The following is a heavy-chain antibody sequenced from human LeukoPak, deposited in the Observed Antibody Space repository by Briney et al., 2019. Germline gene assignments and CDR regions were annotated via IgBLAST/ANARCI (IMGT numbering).Heavy chain of an antibody. CDR2: IYYSGST. V-gene: IGHV4-59*01. Sequence: SETLSLTCAVYGGSFSGYFWTWIRQPPGKGLEWIGYIYYSGSTNYNPSLKSRVTISLDTSKSQISLKLSSVTAADTAVYYCARGQRRLQDYWGQGTLVTVSS. CDR3: ARGQRRLQDY. J-gene: IGHJ4*02. CDR1: GGSFSGYF.